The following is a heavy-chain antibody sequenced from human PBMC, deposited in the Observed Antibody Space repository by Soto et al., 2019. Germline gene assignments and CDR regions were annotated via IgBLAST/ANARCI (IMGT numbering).Heavy chain of an antibody. Sequence: VGSLRLSCAASGFTFSDHYMDWVRQAPGKGLEWVGRSRNKAKSYTTDYAASVKGRFTISRDDSKSSLYLQMNSLKTEDTAVYYCACHSNYYMDVWGKGTTVTVSS. V-gene: IGHV3-72*01. CDR1: GFTFSDHY. CDR2: SRNKAKSYTT. J-gene: IGHJ6*03. D-gene: IGHD2-15*01. CDR3: ACHSNYYMDV.